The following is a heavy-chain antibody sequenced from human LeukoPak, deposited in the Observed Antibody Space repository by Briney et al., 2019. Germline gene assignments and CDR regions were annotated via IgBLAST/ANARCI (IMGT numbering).Heavy chain of an antibody. D-gene: IGHD2-15*01. CDR2: INPGNGHT. Sequence: ASVKVSCKASGYIFTSYGVHWVRQAPGQTREWMAWINPGNGHTEYSQKFQGRVTITGDKSATTVYREVSSLSSEDTAVYHCARGAGHCSGSSCYPYYFDSWGQGTLVTVSS. CDR3: ARGAGHCSGSSCYPYYFDS. CDR1: GYIFTSYG. J-gene: IGHJ4*02. V-gene: IGHV1-3*01.